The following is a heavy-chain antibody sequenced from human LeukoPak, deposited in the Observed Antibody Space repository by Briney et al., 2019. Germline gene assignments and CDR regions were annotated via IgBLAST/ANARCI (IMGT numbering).Heavy chain of an antibody. CDR2: IKQDGSEK. J-gene: IGHJ3*02. D-gene: IGHD6-13*01. CDR3: ARAIRGSLAAAGTRAPTSDAFDI. V-gene: IGHV3-7*03. Sequence: GGSLRLSCAASGFTFSSYWMSWVRQAPGKGLEWVANIKQDGSEKYYVDSVKGRFTISRDNAKNSLYLQMNSLRAEDTAVYYCARAIRGSLAAAGTRAPTSDAFDIWGQGTMVTVSS. CDR1: GFTFSSYW.